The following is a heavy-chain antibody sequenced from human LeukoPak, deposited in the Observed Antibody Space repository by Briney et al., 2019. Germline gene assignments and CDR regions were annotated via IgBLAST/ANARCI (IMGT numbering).Heavy chain of an antibody. Sequence: GGSLRLSCTASGFTLSSYWMTWVRQAPGKGLEWVANIMHDGSEKNYVDSVKGRFFISRDNAKNSLYLQMNSLRAEDTAVYYCARDRSGYEDDAFDIWGQGTMVTVSS. CDR2: IMHDGSEK. CDR3: ARDRSGYEDDAFDI. D-gene: IGHD5-12*01. V-gene: IGHV3-7*01. CDR1: GFTLSSYW. J-gene: IGHJ3*02.